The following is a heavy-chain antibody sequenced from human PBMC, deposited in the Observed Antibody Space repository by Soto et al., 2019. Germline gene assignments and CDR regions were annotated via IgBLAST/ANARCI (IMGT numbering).Heavy chain of an antibody. J-gene: IGHJ4*01. CDR3: ARVSAVSAEYYFDY. CDR2: ILHNGNA. CDR1: GASVTSTGYY. D-gene: IGHD6-19*01. Sequence: QVQLRESGPGLMRPSQTLSLTCTVSGASVTSTGYYWTWIRQSPGKGLEWLGYILHNGNADYSPSLETRLSISLDSSKNQFSLKVNSVSAADTAIYFCARVSAVSAEYYFDYWGHGALVTVSS. V-gene: IGHV4-30-4*01.